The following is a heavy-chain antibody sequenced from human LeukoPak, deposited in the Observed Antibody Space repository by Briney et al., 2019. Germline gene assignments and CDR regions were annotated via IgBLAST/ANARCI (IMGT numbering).Heavy chain of an antibody. V-gene: IGHV4-59*01. D-gene: IGHD3-10*01. CDR1: GGSISSYY. CDR2: IYYSGSI. CDR3: ARDRGAWGSGRSHYYYYGMDV. Sequence: SETLSLTCTVSGGSISSYYWSWIRQPPGKGLEWIGYIYYSGSINYNPSLKSRVTISVDTSKNQFSLKLSSVTAADTAVYYCARDRGAWGSGRSHYYYYGMDVWGQGTTVTVSS. J-gene: IGHJ6*02.